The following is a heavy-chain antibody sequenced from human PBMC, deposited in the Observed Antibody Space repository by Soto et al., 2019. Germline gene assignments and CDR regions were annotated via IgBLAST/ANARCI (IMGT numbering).Heavy chain of an antibody. CDR1: GFSFSKAW. Sequence: DVQLEESGGGLVKPGGSLRLSCAASGFSFSKAWMSWVRQAPGKGLEWVGHIKSKTDGGPTDYGTTDYAAPVKGRFTISTDNSKNTRYLQMNSLKIEDTAVYFCTTSALPGSPGAFDIWGQGTVVTVSS. D-gene: IGHD2-15*01. J-gene: IGHJ3*02. CDR2: IKSKTDGGPTDYGTT. CDR3: TTSALPGSPGAFDI. V-gene: IGHV3-15*01.